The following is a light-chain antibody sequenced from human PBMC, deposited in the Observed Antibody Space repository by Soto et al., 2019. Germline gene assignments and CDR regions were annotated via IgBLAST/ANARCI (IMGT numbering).Light chain of an antibody. CDR1: RDINRS. CDR2: PAS. Sequence: DIQMTQSPSSVSASVGDRVIITCRASRDINRSLGWYQQRPGTPPKLLIYPASSLKSGVPSRFSGSGSGTEFTLTISSLQPEDCATYYCQQAASVPLTFGGGTKVEIK. J-gene: IGKJ4*01. CDR3: QQAASVPLT. V-gene: IGKV1-12*01.